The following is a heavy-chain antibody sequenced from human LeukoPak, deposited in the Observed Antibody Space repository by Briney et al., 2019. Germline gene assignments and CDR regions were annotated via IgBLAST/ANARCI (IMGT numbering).Heavy chain of an antibody. CDR2: IYYRGNT. V-gene: IGHV4-59*08. J-gene: IGHJ5*02. Sequence: SDTLSLTCTVSDGSLNNDYWSWLRQPPGKGLEWIGYIYYRGNTNYNPSLKSRVTISLDTSNNQFSLELSSVTAADTAVYYCARHLGPGYGNWFDPWGQGTLVTVSS. CDR1: DGSLNNDY. D-gene: IGHD7-27*01. CDR3: ARHLGPGYGNWFDP.